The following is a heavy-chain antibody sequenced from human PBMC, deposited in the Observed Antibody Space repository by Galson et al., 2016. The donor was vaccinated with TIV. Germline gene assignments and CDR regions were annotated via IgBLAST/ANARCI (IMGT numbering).Heavy chain of an antibody. Sequence: ASGGKFSSYVISWVRQAPGQGLEWMGRIIPIFGTTKYAQKFQGRVTITADESTDTAYVELNSLTFEDTAVYYCARATNYYDNWFDPWGQGTLVTVSS. D-gene: IGHD3-10*01. CDR2: IIPIFGTT. J-gene: IGHJ5*02. V-gene: IGHV1-69*15. CDR3: ARATNYYDNWFDP. CDR1: GGKFSSYV.